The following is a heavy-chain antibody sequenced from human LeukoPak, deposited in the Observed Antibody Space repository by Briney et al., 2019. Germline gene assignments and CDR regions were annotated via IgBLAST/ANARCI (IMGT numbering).Heavy chain of an antibody. CDR2: ISYDGSNK. CDR3: ARGVGYYDSSGYYVDAFDI. CDR1: GFTFSSYA. V-gene: IGHV3-30-3*01. Sequence: PGGSLRLSCAASGFTFSSYAMHWVRQAPGKGLEWVAVISYDGSNKYCADSVKGRFTISRDNSKNTLYLQMNSLRAEDTAVYYCARGVGYYDSSGYYVDAFDIWGRGTMVTVSS. J-gene: IGHJ3*02. D-gene: IGHD3-22*01.